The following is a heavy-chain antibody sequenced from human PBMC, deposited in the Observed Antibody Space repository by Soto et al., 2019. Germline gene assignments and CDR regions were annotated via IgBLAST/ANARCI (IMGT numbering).Heavy chain of an antibody. Sequence: QVQLVQSGAEVKKPGSSVKVSCKASGGTFSSYAISWVRQAPGQGLEWMGGIIPIFGTANYAQKFQGRVRITADESRSTAYMELSSLRSEDTAVYFCARAGDIVVVVAATSTGWFDPWGQGTLVTVSS. CDR1: GGTFSSYA. CDR2: IIPIFGTA. V-gene: IGHV1-69*01. D-gene: IGHD2-15*01. CDR3: ARAGDIVVVVAATSTGWFDP. J-gene: IGHJ5*02.